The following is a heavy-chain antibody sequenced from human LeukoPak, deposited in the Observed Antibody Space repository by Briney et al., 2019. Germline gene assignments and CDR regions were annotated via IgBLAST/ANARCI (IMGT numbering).Heavy chain of an antibody. CDR3: ARGPSRRGLRSSADY. Sequence: PGGSLRLSCSTSGLTFSNYAMSWVRQAPGKGLEWVSAISGSGDNTYYADSVKGRFTISRDNSKNVMFLQMHSLRAEDTALYVCARGPSRRGLRSSADYWGPGTLATVSS. J-gene: IGHJ4*02. V-gene: IGHV3-23*01. CDR1: GLTFSNYA. CDR2: ISGSGDNT. D-gene: IGHD6-13*01.